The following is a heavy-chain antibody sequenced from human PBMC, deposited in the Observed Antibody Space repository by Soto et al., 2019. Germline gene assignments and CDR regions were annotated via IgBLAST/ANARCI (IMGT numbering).Heavy chain of an antibody. CDR2: IRSDGDTT. Sequence: EMQVLESGGGLVQPGGSLRLSCATSGFTFSSYGMNWVRQAPGKGLEWVSGIRSDGDTTYNADSVKGRFTVSRDTSKNTVDLQMNSLRAEDTAVYYCAKGKGVGATPDGANCWGQGTLVTVSS. CDR3: AKGKGVGATPDGANC. D-gene: IGHD1-26*01. J-gene: IGHJ4*02. V-gene: IGHV3-23*01. CDR1: GFTFSSYG.